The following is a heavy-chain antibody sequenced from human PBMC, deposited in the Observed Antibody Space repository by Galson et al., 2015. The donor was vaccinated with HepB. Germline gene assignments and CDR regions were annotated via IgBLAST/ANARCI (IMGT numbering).Heavy chain of an antibody. V-gene: IGHV3-53*01. CDR3: ARDLWFGEYQRYMDV. CDR1: GFTVSSNY. D-gene: IGHD3-10*01. CDR2: IYSGGST. J-gene: IGHJ6*03. Sequence: SLRLSCAASGFTVSSNYMSWVRQAPGKGLEWVSVIYSGGSTYYADSVKGRFTISRDNSKNTMYLQMNSLRAEDTAVYYCARDLWFGEYQRYMDVWGKGTTVTVSS.